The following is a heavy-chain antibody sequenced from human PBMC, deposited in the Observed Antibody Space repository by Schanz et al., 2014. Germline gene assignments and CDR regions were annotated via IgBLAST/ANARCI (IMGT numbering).Heavy chain of an antibody. Sequence: EVQLLESGGGLVQPGGSLRLSCAASGFTFSIYGMSWVRQAPGKGLEWVSRMIGSGSSVFYADSVKGRFTISRDNLKNTVYLQMNSLRAGDTAVYYCAKEGRLPYYGTGSDFDYWGQGTLVAVSS. V-gene: IGHV3-23*01. CDR3: AKEGRLPYYGTGSDFDY. J-gene: IGHJ4*02. CDR1: GFTFSIYG. CDR2: MIGSGSSV. D-gene: IGHD3-22*01.